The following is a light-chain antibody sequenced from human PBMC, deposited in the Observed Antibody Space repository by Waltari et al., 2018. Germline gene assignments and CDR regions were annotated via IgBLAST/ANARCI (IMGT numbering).Light chain of an antibody. CDR3: QQYYTTPH. V-gene: IGKV4-1*01. Sequence: DIVMTQSPDSLAVSLGERATINCKSSQSVLYSSNNKNYLAGYQQKPGQPPKLLIYWASTRESGVPDRFSGSGSGTDFTLTISSLQAEDVAVYYCQQYYTTPHFGGGTKVEIK. CDR1: QSVLYSSNNKNY. J-gene: IGKJ4*01. CDR2: WAS.